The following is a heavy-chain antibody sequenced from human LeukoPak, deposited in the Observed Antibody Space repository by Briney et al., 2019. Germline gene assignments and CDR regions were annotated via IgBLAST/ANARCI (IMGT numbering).Heavy chain of an antibody. Sequence: GRSLRLSCAASGFTFSSYALHWVRQAPGKGLEWVAVISYDGSNKYYADSVKGRFTISRDNAKNSLYLQMNSLRAEDTAVYYCARFPGYCSSTSCYTTFDYWGQGTLVTVSS. CDR1: GFTFSSYA. D-gene: IGHD2-2*02. CDR2: ISYDGSNK. CDR3: ARFPGYCSSTSCYTTFDY. J-gene: IGHJ4*02. V-gene: IGHV3-30*04.